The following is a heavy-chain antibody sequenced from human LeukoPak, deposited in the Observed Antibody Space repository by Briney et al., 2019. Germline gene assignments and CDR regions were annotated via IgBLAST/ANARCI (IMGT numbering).Heavy chain of an antibody. CDR2: IKQDGSEK. V-gene: IGHV3-7*01. D-gene: IGHD2-8*01. Sequence: PGGSLRLSCAASGFTFSSYWMSWVRQAPGKGLEWVANIKQDGSEKYYVDSVKGRFTISRDNAKNSLYLQMNSLRAEDTAVYYCARDLKSVIYAMVYLQHWGQGTLVTVSS. CDR3: ARDLKSVIYAMVYLQH. CDR1: GFTFSSYW. J-gene: IGHJ1*01.